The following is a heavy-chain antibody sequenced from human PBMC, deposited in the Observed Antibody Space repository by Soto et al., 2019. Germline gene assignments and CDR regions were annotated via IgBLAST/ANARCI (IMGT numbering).Heavy chain of an antibody. J-gene: IGHJ4*02. Sequence: QVQLQESGPGLVKPSETLSLTCTVSGGSISSYYWSWIRQPPGKGLEWIGYIYFSGGPNYNPSLKSRFTISVDTSKNQFSLKLSSVTAADTAVYYCARESRSWYGSIWDYWGQGTLVTVSS. CDR2: IYFSGGP. V-gene: IGHV4-59*12. CDR1: GGSISSYY. D-gene: IGHD6-13*01. CDR3: ARESRSWYGSIWDY.